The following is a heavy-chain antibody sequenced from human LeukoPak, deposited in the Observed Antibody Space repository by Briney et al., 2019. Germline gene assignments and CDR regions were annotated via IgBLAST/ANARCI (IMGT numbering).Heavy chain of an antibody. CDR3: ARAGPSSSWHQFDY. CDR1: GFTVSRNY. V-gene: IGHV3-66*01. Sequence: GGSLRLSCAASGFTVSRNYMSWVRQAPGKGLEWVSVIYSGGRTYYADSMKGRFTISRDNSKNTLYLQMNSLRAEETAVYYCARAGPSSSWHQFDYGGQGTLVTVSS. D-gene: IGHD6-13*01. CDR2: IYSGGRT. J-gene: IGHJ4*02.